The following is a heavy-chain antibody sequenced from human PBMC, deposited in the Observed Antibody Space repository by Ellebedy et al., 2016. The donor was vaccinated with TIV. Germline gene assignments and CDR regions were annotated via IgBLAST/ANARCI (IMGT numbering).Heavy chain of an antibody. CDR1: GYPFKTYG. CDR2: SSAYNGNS. J-gene: IGHJ4*02. V-gene: IGHV1-18*04. CDR3: ARERGYSFGTPAY. D-gene: IGHD5-18*01. Sequence: ASVKVSXXASGYPFKTYGISWVRQAPGQGLEWMGWSSAYNGNSSYAQPFKGRVTFTTDTSTETAYMELTSRTSDDTAMYYCARERGYSFGTPAYWGQGTLIIVSS.